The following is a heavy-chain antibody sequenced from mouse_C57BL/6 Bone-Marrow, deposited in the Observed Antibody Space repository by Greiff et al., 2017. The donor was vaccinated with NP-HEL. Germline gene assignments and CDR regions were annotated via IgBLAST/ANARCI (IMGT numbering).Heavy chain of an antibody. V-gene: IGHV5-4*01. CDR3: ARGDYDYFDY. Sequence: EVQGVESGGGLVKPGGSLKLSCAASGFTFSSYAMSWVRQTPEKRLEWVATISDGGSYTYYPDNVKGRFTISRDNAKNNLYLQMSHLKSEDTAMYYCARGDYDYFDYWGQGTTLTVSS. CDR1: GFTFSSYA. CDR2: ISDGGSYT. D-gene: IGHD2-4*01. J-gene: IGHJ2*01.